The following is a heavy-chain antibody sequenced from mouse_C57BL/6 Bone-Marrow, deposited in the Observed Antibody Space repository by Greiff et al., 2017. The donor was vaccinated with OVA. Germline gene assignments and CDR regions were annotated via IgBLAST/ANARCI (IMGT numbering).Heavy chain of an antibody. CDR2: IHPNSGST. CDR3: ARPIYYDYDANYFDY. V-gene: IGHV1-64*01. J-gene: IGHJ2*01. CDR1: GYTFTSYW. Sequence: QVQLQQPGAELVKPGASVKLSCKASGYTFTSYWMHWVKQRPGQGLEWIGMIHPNSGSTNYNEKFKSKATLTVDKSSSTAYMQLSSLTSEDSAVYYCARPIYYDYDANYFDYWGQGTTLTVSS. D-gene: IGHD2-4*01.